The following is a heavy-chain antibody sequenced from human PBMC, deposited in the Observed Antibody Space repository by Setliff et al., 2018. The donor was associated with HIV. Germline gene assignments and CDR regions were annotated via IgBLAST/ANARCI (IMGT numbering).Heavy chain of an antibody. J-gene: IGHJ4*02. V-gene: IGHV4-61*01. CDR2: IYYSGST. CDR3: ARGSPRGYTLTGPY. D-gene: IGHD6-25*01. Sequence: SETLSLTCTVSGGSVSSGSYYWSWIRQPPGKGLEWIGYIYYSGSTKHNPSLKSRVTISLDTSKNQFTLKLTSVTAADTAVYYCARGSPRGYTLTGPYWGQGTLVTVSS. CDR1: GGSVSSGSYY.